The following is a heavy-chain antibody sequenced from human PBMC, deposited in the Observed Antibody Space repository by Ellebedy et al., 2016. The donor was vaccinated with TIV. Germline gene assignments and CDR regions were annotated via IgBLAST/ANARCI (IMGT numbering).Heavy chain of an antibody. V-gene: IGHV3-9*03. D-gene: IGHD6-19*01. CDR2: ISWNSGTI. CDR1: GFTFDDDA. CDR3: AKETGAYSSGFPFDY. J-gene: IGHJ4*02. Sequence: SLKISCAASGFTFDDDAMHWLRPPPGKGLAWVSGISWNSGTILYADSVRGRFTISRDNAKNSLYLQINSLRAEDMALYYCAKETGAYSSGFPFDYWGQGTLVTVSS.